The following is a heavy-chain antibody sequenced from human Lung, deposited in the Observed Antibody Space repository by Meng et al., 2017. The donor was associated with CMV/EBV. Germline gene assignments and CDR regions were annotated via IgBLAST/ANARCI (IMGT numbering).Heavy chain of an antibody. CDR2: ITSGGGGT. Sequence: LHCAASGFTFRPYWMHWVRQVPGKGLVWVALITSGGGGTAYADSVKGRFTISRDNAKNTLSLEMNSLRADDTAVYYCARISHSSGLDWGQGILVTVSS. J-gene: IGHJ4*02. CDR1: GFTFRPYW. V-gene: IGHV3-74*01. CDR3: ARISHSSGLD. D-gene: IGHD3-22*01.